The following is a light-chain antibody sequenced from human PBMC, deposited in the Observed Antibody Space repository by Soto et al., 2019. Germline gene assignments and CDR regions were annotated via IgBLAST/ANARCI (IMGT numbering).Light chain of an antibody. CDR2: DAS. CDR1: QSISTY. CDR3: QQYNSYSSWT. V-gene: IGKV1-5*01. Sequence: EIQMTQSPSTLSASVGDRVAITCRASQSISTYLAWYQQKPGKAPKLLIYDASSLESGVPSRFSGSGSGTEFTLTISSLQPDDFATYYCQQYNSYSSWTFGQGTKVDI. J-gene: IGKJ1*01.